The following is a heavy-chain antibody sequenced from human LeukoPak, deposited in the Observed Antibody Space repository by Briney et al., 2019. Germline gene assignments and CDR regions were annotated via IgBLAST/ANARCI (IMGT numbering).Heavy chain of an antibody. J-gene: IGHJ6*03. Sequence: SETLSLTCAVYGGSFSGYYWSWIRQPPGKGLEWIGYIYTSGSTNYNPSLKSRVTISVDTSKNQFSLKLSSVTAADTAVYYCARRWGGTSGSYYYYYYMDVWGKGTTVTVSS. CDR1: GGSFSGYY. CDR2: IYTSGST. CDR3: ARRWGGTSGSYYYYYYMDV. D-gene: IGHD1-26*01. V-gene: IGHV4-4*09.